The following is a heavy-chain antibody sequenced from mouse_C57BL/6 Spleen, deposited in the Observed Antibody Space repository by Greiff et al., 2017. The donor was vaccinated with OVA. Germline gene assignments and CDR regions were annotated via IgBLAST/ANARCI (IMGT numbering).Heavy chain of an antibody. D-gene: IGHD1-1*01. Sequence: QVQLQQPGAELVRPGSSVKLSCKASGYTFTSYWMHWVKQRPIQGLEWIGNIDPSDSETHYNQKFKGKATLTVDKSSSTAYMQLSSLTSEDSAVYDCARSDDYGSSHWYFDVWGTGTTVTVSS. CDR2: IDPSDSET. CDR1: GYTFTSYW. CDR3: ARSDDYGSSHWYFDV. J-gene: IGHJ1*03. V-gene: IGHV1-52*01.